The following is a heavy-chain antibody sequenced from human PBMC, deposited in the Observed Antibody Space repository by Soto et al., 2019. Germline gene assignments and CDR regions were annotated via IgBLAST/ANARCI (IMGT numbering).Heavy chain of an antibody. CDR3: ARQLSHICDS. CDR2: IKPGTSDI. J-gene: IGHJ4*02. Sequence: LKISCKGVGYKFGSAWIGWVRQMPGKGLEWMGIIKPGTSDIRYSPSCRGHVTISADEAVSTAYLQWSSLKASDTAMYYCARQLSHICDSWGQGTLVTVSS. V-gene: IGHV5-51*01. CDR1: GYKFGSAW. D-gene: IGHD3-3*02.